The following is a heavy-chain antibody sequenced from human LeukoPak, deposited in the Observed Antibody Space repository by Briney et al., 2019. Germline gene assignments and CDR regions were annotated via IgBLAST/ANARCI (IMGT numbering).Heavy chain of an antibody. CDR3: VRQEYYDSSGYPDY. CDR1: GYSFTTYW. CDR2: IYPGDSET. Sequence: GESLKISCKGSGYSFTTYWIGWVRQMPGKGLEWMGIIYPGDSETRYSPSLQGQFTISADQSNSTAYLQWSSLKASDTAMYYCVRQEYYDSSGYPDYWGQGTLVTVSS. D-gene: IGHD3-22*01. J-gene: IGHJ4*02. V-gene: IGHV5-51*01.